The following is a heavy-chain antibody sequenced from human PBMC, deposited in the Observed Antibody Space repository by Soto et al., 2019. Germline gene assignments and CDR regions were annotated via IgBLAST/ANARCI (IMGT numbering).Heavy chain of an antibody. J-gene: IGHJ6*02. CDR3: AKDRSSSLDGMDV. D-gene: IGHD6-13*01. CDR2: IWYDGSDK. V-gene: IGHV3-33*06. Sequence: PGGSLRLSCAASGFSFSRYGMHWVRQAPDKGLEWVAVIWYDGSDKYYADSVKGRFTISRGNSKNTLYLEVNSLRAEDTAVYYCAKDRSSSLDGMDVWGQGTTVTVSS. CDR1: GFSFSRYG.